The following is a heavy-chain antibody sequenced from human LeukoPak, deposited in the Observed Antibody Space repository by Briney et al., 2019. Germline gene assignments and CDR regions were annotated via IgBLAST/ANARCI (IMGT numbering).Heavy chain of an antibody. J-gene: IGHJ4*02. CDR2: IIPIFGTA. V-gene: IGHV1-69*13. CDR1: GGTFSSYA. CDR3: PRRLYDILTGYPYYFDY. Sequence: SVKVSCKASGGTFSSYAISWVRQAPGQGLEWMGGIIPIFGTANYAQKFQGRVTITADESTSTAYMELSSLRSEDTAVYYCPRRLYDILTGYPYYFDYWGQGTLVTVSS. D-gene: IGHD3-9*01.